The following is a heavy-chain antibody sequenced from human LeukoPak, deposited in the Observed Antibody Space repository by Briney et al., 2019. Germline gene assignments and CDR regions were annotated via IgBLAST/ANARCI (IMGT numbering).Heavy chain of an antibody. D-gene: IGHD6-19*01. CDR2: IYYSGST. CDR1: GGSISSYY. CDR3: ARVPRHSSGWYIRWFDP. V-gene: IGHV4-59*12. J-gene: IGHJ5*02. Sequence: SETLSLTCTVSGGSISSYYWSWIRQPPGKGLEWIGYIYYSGSTNYNPSLKSRVTISVDTSKNQFSLKLSSVTAADTAVYYCARVPRHSSGWYIRWFDPWGQGTLVTVSS.